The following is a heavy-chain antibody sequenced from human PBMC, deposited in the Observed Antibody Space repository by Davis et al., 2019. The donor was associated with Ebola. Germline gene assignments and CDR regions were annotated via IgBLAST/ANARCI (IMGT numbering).Heavy chain of an antibody. V-gene: IGHV3-23*01. Sequence: GESLKLSCAASGFTFSSYAMSWVRQAPGKGLEWVSVISGSGGSTYYADSVKGRFTISRDNSKNTLYLQMNSLRAEDTAVYYCAKPSSVVVYATPFDYWGQGTLVTVSS. CDR1: GFTFSSYA. D-gene: IGHD2-8*02. CDR2: ISGSGGST. CDR3: AKPSSVVVYATPFDY. J-gene: IGHJ4*02.